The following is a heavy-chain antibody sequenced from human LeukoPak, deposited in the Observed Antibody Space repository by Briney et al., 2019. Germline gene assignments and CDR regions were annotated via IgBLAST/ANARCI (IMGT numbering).Heavy chain of an antibody. V-gene: IGHV4-39*01. D-gene: IGHD1-7*01. J-gene: IGHJ3*01. CDR2: NYYSGST. CDR3: ARNYLRGNDAFDF. Sequence: PSETLSLTCTVSGGSLSSSSYYWGWIRQPPGKGLEWIGSNYYSGSTYYKPSLKSRVTITVDTSKNQFSLKLNSVTAADMAVYYCARNYLRGNDAFDFWGQGTMVTVSS. CDR1: GGSLSSSSYY.